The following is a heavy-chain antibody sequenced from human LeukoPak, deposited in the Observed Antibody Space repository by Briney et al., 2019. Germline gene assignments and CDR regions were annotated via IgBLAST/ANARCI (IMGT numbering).Heavy chain of an antibody. CDR1: GYTFTSYG. J-gene: IGHJ4*02. V-gene: IGHV1-18*01. D-gene: IGHD3-16*01. CDR2: ISDYNGNT. Sequence: AASVKVSCNASGYTFTSYGISWVRQAPGQGLEWMGWISDYNGNTNYAQKPQGRVTMTTDRSTSTAYMELRSLRSDDTAVYYCARDERRFMIMFGGALDFWGQGTLVTVSS. CDR3: ARDERRFMIMFGGALDF.